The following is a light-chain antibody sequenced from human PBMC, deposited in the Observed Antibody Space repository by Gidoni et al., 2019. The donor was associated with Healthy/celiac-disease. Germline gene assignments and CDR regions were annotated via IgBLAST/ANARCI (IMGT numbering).Light chain of an antibody. J-gene: IGKJ4*01. V-gene: IGKV3-11*01. CDR1: QNVSSY. CDR2: DAS. Sequence: EIVLTQSPATLYWSPGVSATLYCWASQNVSSYLTWYQQKPGQAPRLLIYDASNRSTGIPARFSGSGSWTDFTLTISSLEPEDFAVYYCQQRSNWLALTFGGGTKVEIK. CDR3: QQRSNWLALT.